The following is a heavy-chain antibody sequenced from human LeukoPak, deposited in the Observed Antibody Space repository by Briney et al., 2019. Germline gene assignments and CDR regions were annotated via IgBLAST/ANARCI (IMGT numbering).Heavy chain of an antibody. CDR2: INHSGST. Sequence: SGTLSLTCAVYGGSFSGYYWSWIRQPPGKGLEWIGEINHSGSTNYNPSLKSRVTISVDTSKNQFSLKLSSVTAADTAVYYCARGNTVVTRYYFDYWGQGTLVTVSS. CDR3: ARGNTVVTRYYFDY. D-gene: IGHD4-23*01. J-gene: IGHJ4*02. CDR1: GGSFSGYY. V-gene: IGHV4-34*01.